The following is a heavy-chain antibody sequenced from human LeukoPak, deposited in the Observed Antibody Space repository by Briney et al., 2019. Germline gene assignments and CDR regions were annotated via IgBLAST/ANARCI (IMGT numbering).Heavy chain of an antibody. Sequence: GGSLRLSCAASAFTFSNYWMSWVRQAPGKGLEWVANIKEDGSEINYVDSVKGRFTISRDNAKNSLYLRMNSLRVDDTAVYYCARDRGYSTFDYWGQGTLVTVSS. CDR3: ARDRGYSTFDY. V-gene: IGHV3-7*01. CDR1: AFTFSNYW. J-gene: IGHJ4*02. CDR2: IKEDGSEI. D-gene: IGHD4-23*01.